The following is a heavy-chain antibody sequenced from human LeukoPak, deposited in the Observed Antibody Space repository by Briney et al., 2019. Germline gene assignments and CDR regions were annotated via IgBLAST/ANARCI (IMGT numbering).Heavy chain of an antibody. CDR2: ISGSGGST. V-gene: IGHV3-23*01. J-gene: IGHJ4*02. CDR3: AKDMGVYDYVWGNFDY. Sequence: GGSLRLSCAASGFTFSSYAMSWVRQAPGKGLEWVSAISGSGGSTYYADSVKGRFTISRDNSKNTLYLQMNSLRAEDTAVYYCAKDMGVYDYVWGNFDYWGQGSLVTVSS. D-gene: IGHD3-16*01. CDR1: GFTFSSYA.